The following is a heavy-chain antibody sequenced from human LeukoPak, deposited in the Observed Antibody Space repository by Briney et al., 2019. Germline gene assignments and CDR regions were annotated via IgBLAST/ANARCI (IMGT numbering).Heavy chain of an antibody. Sequence: PSETLSLTCTVSGGSISSSGYYWGWIRQPPGKGLEWIGNIYYSGSTYYNPSLRSRLTKSVDTSKNQFSLKLSSVTAADTAVYYCARHSKDYGDFNFFDYWGQGTLVTVSS. V-gene: IGHV4-39*01. J-gene: IGHJ4*02. CDR1: GGSISSSGYY. D-gene: IGHD4-17*01. CDR2: IYYSGST. CDR3: ARHSKDYGDFNFFDY.